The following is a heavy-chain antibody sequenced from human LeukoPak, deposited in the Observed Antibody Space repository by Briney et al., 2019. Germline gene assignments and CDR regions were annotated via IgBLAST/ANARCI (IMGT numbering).Heavy chain of an antibody. D-gene: IGHD2-15*01. CDR3: ARGYRSGGSCYDRDPEGDY. J-gene: IGHJ4*02. CDR2: ISYDGSNK. V-gene: IGHV3-30*04. Sequence: GGSLRLSCAASGFTFSSYAMHWVRQAPGKGLEWVAVISYDGSNKYYADSVKGRFTISRDNSKNTLYLQMNSLRAEDTAAYYCARGYRSGGSCYDRDPEGDYWGQGTLVTVSS. CDR1: GFTFSSYA.